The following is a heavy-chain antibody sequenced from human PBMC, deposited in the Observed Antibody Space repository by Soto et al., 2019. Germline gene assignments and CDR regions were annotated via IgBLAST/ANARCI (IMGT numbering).Heavy chain of an antibody. Sequence: ASVKVSCKASGYTFTSYGISWVRQAPGRGLEWMGWISAYNGNTNYAQKLQGRVTMTTDTSTSTAYMELRSLRSDDTAVYYCERDRYYDFWSGYYTSYYGMDVWGQ. J-gene: IGHJ6*02. V-gene: IGHV1-18*04. CDR1: GYTFTSYG. CDR2: ISAYNGNT. D-gene: IGHD3-3*01. CDR3: ERDRYYDFWSGYYTSYYGMDV.